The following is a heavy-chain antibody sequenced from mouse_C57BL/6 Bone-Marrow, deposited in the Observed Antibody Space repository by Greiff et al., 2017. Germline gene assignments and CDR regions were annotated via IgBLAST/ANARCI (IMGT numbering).Heavy chain of an antibody. D-gene: IGHD2-4*01. CDR3: AKETMITTIYYDAMDY. CDR1: GYTFTGYW. V-gene: IGHV1-9*01. Sequence: QVQLQQSGAELMKPGASVKLSCKATGYTFTGYWIDWVKQRPGHGLEWIGEILPGSGSTNYNEKFKGKATFTVDTSSNTAYMQLDSLTTEDSAIYNCAKETMITTIYYDAMDYWCQGTSVTVSS. CDR2: ILPGSGST. J-gene: IGHJ4*01.